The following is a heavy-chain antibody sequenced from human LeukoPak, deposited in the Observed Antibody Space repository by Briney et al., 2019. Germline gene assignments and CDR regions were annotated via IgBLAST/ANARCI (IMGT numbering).Heavy chain of an antibody. CDR3: ARGDAFSGDH. Sequence: GGSLRLSCAVSGFSFTNFWMSWVRQAPGRGLEWVANIHPEGNEKYHVEAVKGRFTISRDNTKNLLFLQMNGLRVEDTAVYYCARGDAFSGDHWGQGTLVTVSS. CDR1: GFSFTNFW. V-gene: IGHV3-7*04. J-gene: IGHJ4*02. CDR2: IHPEGNEK.